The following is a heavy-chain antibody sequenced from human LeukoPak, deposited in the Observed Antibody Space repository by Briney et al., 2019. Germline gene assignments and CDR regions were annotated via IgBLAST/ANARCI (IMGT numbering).Heavy chain of an antibody. Sequence: ASVKVSCKATGYTFTGYYMHWVRQAPGQGLAWMGWINPNSGGTNYAQKFQGRVTMTRDTSISTAYMELSRLRSDDTAVYYCARDTMVRGENAFDIWGQGTMVTVSS. J-gene: IGHJ3*02. CDR2: INPNSGGT. D-gene: IGHD3-10*01. V-gene: IGHV1-2*02. CDR1: GYTFTGYY. CDR3: ARDTMVRGENAFDI.